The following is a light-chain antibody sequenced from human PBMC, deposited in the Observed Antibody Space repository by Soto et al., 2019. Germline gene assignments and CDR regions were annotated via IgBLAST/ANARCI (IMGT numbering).Light chain of an antibody. CDR1: QSVSNSY. Sequence: EVVLTQSPGILSLSPGERATLSCRASQSVSNSYLAWYQQKVGQAPRVLIYRVSSSATGIPDRFSGGGSGTDFNLTISRPETEACAVSYCQQDYSIPLTFGGGTNVEIK. J-gene: IGKJ4*01. V-gene: IGKV3-20*01. CDR2: RVS. CDR3: QQDYSIPLT.